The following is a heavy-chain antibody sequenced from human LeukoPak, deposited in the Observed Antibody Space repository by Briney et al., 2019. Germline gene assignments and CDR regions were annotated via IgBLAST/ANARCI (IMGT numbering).Heavy chain of an antibody. D-gene: IGHD3-3*01. V-gene: IGHV3-23*01. CDR3: AKEVWSGSYFDY. CDR1: GFTFSSYA. J-gene: IGHJ4*02. CDR2: ISGSGGRT. Sequence: PGGSLSLSCAASGFTFSSYAMSWVRQAPGKGLEWVSAISGSGGRTYYADSVKGRFTISGDNSKNTLYLQMNSLRAEDTAVYYCAKEVWSGSYFDYWGQGTLVTVSS.